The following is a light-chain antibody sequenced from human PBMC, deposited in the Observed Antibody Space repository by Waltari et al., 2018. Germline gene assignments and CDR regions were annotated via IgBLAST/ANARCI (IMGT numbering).Light chain of an antibody. CDR3: CSYAGSYAFP. V-gene: IGLV2-11*01. J-gene: IGLJ2*01. Sequence: QSALTQPRSVSGSPGQSVTISCTGTSSAVGGYNSVSWYQQHPGKAPKLMIYDVSKRPSGVPDRFSGSKSGNTASLTISGLQAEDEADYYCCSYAGSYAFPFGGGTKLTVL. CDR1: SSAVGGYNS. CDR2: DVS.